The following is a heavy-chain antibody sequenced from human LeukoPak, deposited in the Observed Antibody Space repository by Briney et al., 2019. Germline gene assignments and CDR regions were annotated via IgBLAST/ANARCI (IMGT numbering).Heavy chain of an antibody. J-gene: IGHJ4*02. CDR1: GYSFTSYW. V-gene: IGHV5-51*01. CDR2: IYPGDSDT. D-gene: IGHD3-22*01. Sequence: GASLQISCQGSGYSFTSYWIGWVRQMPGKGLEWTGIIYPGDSDTRYSPSFQGQVTISADKSISTAYLQWSSLKASDTAMYYCARLVDYYDSSGYYYFDYWGQGTLVTVSS. CDR3: ARLVDYYDSSGYYYFDY.